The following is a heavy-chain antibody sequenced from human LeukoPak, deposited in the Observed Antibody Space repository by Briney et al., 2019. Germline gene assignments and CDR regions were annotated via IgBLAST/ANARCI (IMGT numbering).Heavy chain of an antibody. CDR3: AKGPEGDYLDY. Sequence: GGPLRLSCAASGFTFSSYGMHWVRQAPGKGLEWVAVISCDGSNKYYADSVKGRFTSSKDNSKNTLYLQMNSLRAEDTAVYYGAKGPEGDYLDYWGQGTLVTVSS. D-gene: IGHD1-14*01. J-gene: IGHJ4*02. CDR2: ISCDGSNK. V-gene: IGHV3-30*18. CDR1: GFTFSSYG.